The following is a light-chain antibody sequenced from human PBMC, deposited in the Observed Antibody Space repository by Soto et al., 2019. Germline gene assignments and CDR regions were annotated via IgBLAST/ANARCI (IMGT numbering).Light chain of an antibody. CDR1: SSDVGGYNY. Sequence: QSALTQPPSASGSPGQSVAISCTGTSSDVGGYNYVSWYQQHPGKAPKLMIYELSYRPSGVSDRFFGSKSGNTASLTISGLQAEDEADYYCSSYTSSGSLEVVFGGGTKLTVL. J-gene: IGLJ2*01. CDR2: ELS. CDR3: SSYTSSGSLEVV. V-gene: IGLV2-14*01.